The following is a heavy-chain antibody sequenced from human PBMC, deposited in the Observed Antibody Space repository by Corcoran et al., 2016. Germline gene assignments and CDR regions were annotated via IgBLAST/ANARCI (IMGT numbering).Heavy chain of an antibody. CDR1: GYTFTSYY. CDR3: ARVSCSSTSCYYWFDP. J-gene: IGHJ5*02. V-gene: IGHV1-46*01. D-gene: IGHD2-2*01. CDR2: INPSGGST. Sequence: QVQLVQSGAEVEKPGASVKVSCKASGYTFTSYYMHWVRQAPGQGLEWMGIINPSGGSTSYAQKFQGRVTMTRDTSTSTVYMELSSLRSEDTAVYYFARVSCSSTSCYYWFDPWGQGTLVTVSS.